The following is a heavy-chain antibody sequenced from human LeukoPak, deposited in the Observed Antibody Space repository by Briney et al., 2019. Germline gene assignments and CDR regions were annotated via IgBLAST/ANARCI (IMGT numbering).Heavy chain of an antibody. CDR2: INHSGST. CDR3: ARACSGGSCYLDY. J-gene: IGHJ4*02. CDR1: GGSFSGYY. V-gene: IGHV4-34*01. Sequence: SETLSLTCAVYGGSFSGYYWSWVRQPPGKGLEWIGEINHSGSTNYNPSLKSRVTISVDTSKNQCSLKLSSVTAADTAVYYCARACSGGSCYLDYWGQGTLVTVSS. D-gene: IGHD2-15*01.